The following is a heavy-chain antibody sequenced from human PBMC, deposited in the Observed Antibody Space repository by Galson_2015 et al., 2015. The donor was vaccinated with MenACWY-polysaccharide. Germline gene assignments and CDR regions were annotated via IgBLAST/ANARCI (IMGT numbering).Heavy chain of an antibody. D-gene: IGHD2-2*01. V-gene: IGHV3-30-3*01. CDR3: ARDCEYIVVVPAAPDY. Sequence: SLRLSCAASGFTFSSYAMHWVRQAPGKGLEWVAVISYDGSNKYYADSVKGRFTISRDNSKNTLYLQMNSLRAEDTAVYYRARDCEYIVVVPAAPDYWGQGTLVTVSS. J-gene: IGHJ4*02. CDR1: GFTFSSYA. CDR2: ISYDGSNK.